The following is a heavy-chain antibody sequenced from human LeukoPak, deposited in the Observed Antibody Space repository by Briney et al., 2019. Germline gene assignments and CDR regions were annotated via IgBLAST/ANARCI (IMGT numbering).Heavy chain of an antibody. D-gene: IGHD4-17*01. CDR1: GFSVSSYY. CDR3: ARGGITDYGDYSSFDY. V-gene: IGHV3-66*01. Sequence: GGSLRLSCVASGFSVSSYYMSWVRQAPGKGLEWVSVISTGGGTSYADSVKGRFTFSRDNSKNTLFLQMNSLRAEDTGVYYCARGGITDYGDYSSFDYWGQGTLLTVSS. CDR2: ISTGGGT. J-gene: IGHJ4*02.